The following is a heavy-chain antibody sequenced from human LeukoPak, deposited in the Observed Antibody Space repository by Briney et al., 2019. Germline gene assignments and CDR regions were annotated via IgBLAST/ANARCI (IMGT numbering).Heavy chain of an antibody. Sequence: GGSLRLSCAASGFTFSSYAMSWVRQAPGKGLEWVSAISGSGGSTYYADSVKGRFTISRDNSKNTLHLQMNSLRAEDTAVYYCARDRGMVRGVITYWGDYWGQGTLVTVSS. CDR3: ARDRGMVRGVITYWGDY. CDR2: ISGSGGST. CDR1: GFTFSSYA. D-gene: IGHD3-10*01. J-gene: IGHJ4*02. V-gene: IGHV3-23*01.